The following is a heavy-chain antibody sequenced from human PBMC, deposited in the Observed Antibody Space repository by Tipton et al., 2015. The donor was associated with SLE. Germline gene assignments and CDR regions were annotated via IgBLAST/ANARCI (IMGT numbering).Heavy chain of an antibody. Sequence: LRLSCSVSGGSLNSAGYCWSWFRQSAGKGLEWVGRVYGSGITNYNPSLKGRVSISLDTSRDQLSLRLTSLTAADTAVYYCAGESRVVAPADYFYYMDVWGKGTTVTVSS. CDR2: VYGSGIT. D-gene: IGHD2-2*01. V-gene: IGHV4-61*02. J-gene: IGHJ6*03. CDR1: GGSLNSAGYC. CDR3: AGESRVVAPADYFYYMDV.